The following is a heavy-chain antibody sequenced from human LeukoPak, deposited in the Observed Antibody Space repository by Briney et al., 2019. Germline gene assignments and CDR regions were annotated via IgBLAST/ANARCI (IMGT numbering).Heavy chain of an antibody. V-gene: IGHV4-59*01. J-gene: IGHJ4*02. D-gene: IGHD6-6*01. CDR1: GGSISSYY. Sequence: SSETVSLTCTVSGGSISSYYWSWIRQPPGKGLEWIGYIYYSGSTNYNPSLKSRVTISVDTSKDQFSLKLSSVTAADTAVYYCARVMDSSSSSGDYWGQGTLVTVSP. CDR3: ARVMDSSSSSGDY. CDR2: IYYSGST.